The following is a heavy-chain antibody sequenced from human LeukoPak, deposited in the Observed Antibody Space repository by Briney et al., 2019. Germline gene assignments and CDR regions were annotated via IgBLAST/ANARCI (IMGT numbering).Heavy chain of an antibody. CDR3: ASLAGMEPRRTLLDYYMDV. CDR2: INPSGGST. Sequence: GASVKVSCKASGYTFTSYYMHWVRQAPGQGLEWMGIINPSGGSTSYAQKFQGRVTMTRDTSTSTVYMELSSLRSEDTAVYYCASLAGMEPRRTLLDYYMDVWGKGTTVTVSS. D-gene: IGHD1-1*01. CDR1: GYTFTSYY. J-gene: IGHJ6*03. V-gene: IGHV1-46*01.